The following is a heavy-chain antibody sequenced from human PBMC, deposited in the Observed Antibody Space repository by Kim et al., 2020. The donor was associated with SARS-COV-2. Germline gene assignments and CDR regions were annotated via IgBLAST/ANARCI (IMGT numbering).Heavy chain of an antibody. D-gene: IGHD6-13*01. J-gene: IGHJ4*02. CDR2: ISYDGSNE. Sequence: GGSLRLSCAVSGFTFSNNGMHWVRQAPGKGLEWVAVISYDGSNEYYADSVKGRFTNSRDNSKDTLYLQMNSLRGEDTAVYYCATDRRSSWAFDYWGQGTLVTVSS. CDR1: GFTFSNNG. V-gene: IGHV3-30*03. CDR3: ATDRRSSWAFDY.